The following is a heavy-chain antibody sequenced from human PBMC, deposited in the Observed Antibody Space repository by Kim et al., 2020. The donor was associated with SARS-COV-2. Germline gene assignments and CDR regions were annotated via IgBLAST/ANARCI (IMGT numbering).Heavy chain of an antibody. V-gene: IGHV5-51*01. D-gene: IGHD3-22*01. Sequence: PSFQGQVTISADKSISTAYLQWSSLKASDTAMYYCARQPNYYDSSDHFDYWGQGTLVTVSS. J-gene: IGHJ4*02. CDR3: ARQPNYYDSSDHFDY.